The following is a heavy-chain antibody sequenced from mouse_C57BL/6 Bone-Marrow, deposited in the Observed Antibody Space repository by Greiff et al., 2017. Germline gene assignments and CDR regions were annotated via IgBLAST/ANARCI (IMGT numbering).Heavy chain of an antibody. CDR1: GYTFTSYG. D-gene: IGHD2-4*01. V-gene: IGHV1-81*01. J-gene: IGHJ2*01. CDR2: IYPRSGNT. Sequence: QVQLKESGAELARPGASVKLSCKASGYTFTSYGISWVKQRTGQGLEWIGEIYPRSGNTYYNEKFKGKATLTADKSSSTAYMELRSLTSEDSAVYFCERVNFRVYDYDESYFDYWGQGTTLTVSS. CDR3: ERVNFRVYDYDESYFDY.